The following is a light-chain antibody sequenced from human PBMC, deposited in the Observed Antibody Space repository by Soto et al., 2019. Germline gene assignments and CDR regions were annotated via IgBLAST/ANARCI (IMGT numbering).Light chain of an antibody. Sequence: DIQMTQSPSSLSASVGDRVTITCRASQSISSYLNWYQQKPGKAPKLLIYAASSLQSGVPSRFSGSGSGTDFTLNISSLQPEEFATYYCQQSYSTPQTFGQGTKVEIK. J-gene: IGKJ1*01. CDR1: QSISSY. CDR3: QQSYSTPQT. CDR2: AAS. V-gene: IGKV1-39*01.